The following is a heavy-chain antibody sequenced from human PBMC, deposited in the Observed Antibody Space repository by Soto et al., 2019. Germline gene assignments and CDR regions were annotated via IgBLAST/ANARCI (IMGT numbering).Heavy chain of an antibody. CDR2: IYHSGST. D-gene: IGHD3-10*01. V-gene: IGHV4-4*02. CDR1: GGSISSSNW. Sequence: SETLSLTCAVSGGSISSSNWWSWVRQPPGKGLEWIGEIYHSGSTNYNPSLKSRVTISVDKSKNQFSLKLSSVTAADTAVYYCASETAEGSGSYYNPLDYWGQGTLVTVSS. CDR3: ASETAEGSGSYYNPLDY. J-gene: IGHJ4*02.